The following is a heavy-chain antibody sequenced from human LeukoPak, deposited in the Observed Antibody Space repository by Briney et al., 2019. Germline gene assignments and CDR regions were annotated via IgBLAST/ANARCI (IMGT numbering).Heavy chain of an antibody. CDR3: ARGVTIFGVVGLNFDY. V-gene: IGHV1-18*01. CDR2: ISAYNGNT. J-gene: IGHJ4*02. Sequence: ASVKVSCKASGYTFTSYGISWVRQAPGQGLEWMGWISAYNGNTSYAQKLQGRVTMTTDTSTSTAYMELRSLRSDDTAVYYCARGVTIFGVVGLNFDYWGQGTLVTVSS. D-gene: IGHD3-3*01. CDR1: GYTFTSYG.